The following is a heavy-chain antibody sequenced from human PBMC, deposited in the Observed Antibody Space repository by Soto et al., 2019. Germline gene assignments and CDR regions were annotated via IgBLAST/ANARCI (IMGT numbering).Heavy chain of an antibody. CDR2: INAGNSDT. D-gene: IGHD2-21*02. J-gene: IGHJ3*02. CDR3: AREQSGEIMTMTAAFDI. V-gene: IGHV1-3*01. CDR1: GYTFTSYA. Sequence: ASVKVSCKASGYTFTSYAIHWVRQAPGQRFEWMGWINAGNSDTTYSQKFQGRVTITRDTSASIAYMELSSLRSEDTALYYCAREQSGEIMTMTAAFDIWGQGTMVTVSS.